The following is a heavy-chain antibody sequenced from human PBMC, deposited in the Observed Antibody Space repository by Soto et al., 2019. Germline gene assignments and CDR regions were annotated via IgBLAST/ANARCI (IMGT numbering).Heavy chain of an antibody. Sequence: QVQLVQSGAEVESPGASVRVSCKASGYTFSNYGISWVRQAPGQGLEWMGWISGYNGNTNYAQKLQDRITMTTDIPTSTAYMELRSLRSDDPAVYYCARDPRTYYYDTTGSPIDFWGQGTLVTVSS. CDR2: ISGYNGNT. D-gene: IGHD3-22*01. CDR3: ARDPRTYYYDTTGSPIDF. V-gene: IGHV1-18*01. CDR1: GYTFSNYG. J-gene: IGHJ4*02.